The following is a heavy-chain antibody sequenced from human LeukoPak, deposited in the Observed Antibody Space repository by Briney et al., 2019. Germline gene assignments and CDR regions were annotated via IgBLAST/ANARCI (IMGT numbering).Heavy chain of an antibody. D-gene: IGHD1-1*01. CDR2: INPNSGGT. CDR3: ASVSKGTIYPFDY. J-gene: IGHJ4*02. V-gene: IGHV1-2*02. CDR1: GYTFTGYY. Sequence: GASVKVSCKASGYTFTGYYMHWVRQAPGQVLEWMGWINPNSGGTNYAQKSQGRVTMTRDTSISTAYMELSRLRSDDTAVYYCASVSKGTIYPFDYWGQGTLVTVSS.